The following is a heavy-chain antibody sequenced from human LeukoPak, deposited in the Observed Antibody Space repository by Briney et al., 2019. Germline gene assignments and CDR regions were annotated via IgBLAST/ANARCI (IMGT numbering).Heavy chain of an antibody. CDR3: AKDHCSGGSCYSGSDY. CDR2: VSWNSGSI. CDR1: GFTFDDYA. V-gene: IGHV3-9*01. D-gene: IGHD2-15*01. Sequence: QPGGSLRLSCAASGFTFDDYAMHWVRQAPGKGLEWVSGVSWNSGSIGYADSVKGRFTISRDNAKNSLYLQMNSLRAEDTALYYCAKDHCSGGSCYSGSDYWGRGTLVTVSS. J-gene: IGHJ4*02.